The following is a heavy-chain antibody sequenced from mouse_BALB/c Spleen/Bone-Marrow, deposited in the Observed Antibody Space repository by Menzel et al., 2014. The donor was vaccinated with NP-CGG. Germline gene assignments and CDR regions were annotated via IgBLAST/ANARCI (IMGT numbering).Heavy chain of an antibody. CDR1: GFNIKDYY. V-gene: IGHV14-1*02. D-gene: IGHD1-1*01. CDR2: IDPENGNT. CDR3: ASGYYGSSPYWYFDV. Sequence: EVQLQQSGAELVRPGALVKLSCKASGFNIKDYYMHWVKRRPEQGLEWIGWIDPENGNTIYDPKFQGKASMTADTSSNTAYLQLSSLTSEDIAVYYCASGYYGSSPYWYFDVWGAGTTVTVSS. J-gene: IGHJ1*01.